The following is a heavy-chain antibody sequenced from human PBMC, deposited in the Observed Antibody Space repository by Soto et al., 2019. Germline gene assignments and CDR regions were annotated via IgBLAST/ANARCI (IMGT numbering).Heavy chain of an antibody. Sequence: QVQLVESGGGVVQPGKSLRLSCAASGFTFRSYGMHWVRQAPGKGLEWVAVIWYDGSNKYYADSVKGRFTISRDNSKNTLYLQMSSLRAADTAVYYCARDRGLRAFYSCYAHEFDYWGQGTLVTVSS. CDR1: GFTFRSYG. CDR2: IWYDGSNK. V-gene: IGHV3-33*01. D-gene: IGHD5-12*01. J-gene: IGHJ4*02. CDR3: ARDRGLRAFYSCYAHEFDY.